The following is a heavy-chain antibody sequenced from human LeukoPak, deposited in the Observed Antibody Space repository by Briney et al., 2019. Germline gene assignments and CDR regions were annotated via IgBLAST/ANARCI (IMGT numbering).Heavy chain of an antibody. D-gene: IGHD4-17*01. CDR2: IYYGGGT. V-gene: IGHV4-59*01. Sequence: SETLSLTCTVSGGSIGSYFWSWIRQPPGKGLEWIGYIYYGGGTNYDPSFESRITISVDTSKNRLSLNLTSVTASHTAIYYCARERGDYDSDNWFDSWGQGTLVTVSS. CDR3: ARERGDYDSDNWFDS. J-gene: IGHJ5*01. CDR1: GGSIGSYF.